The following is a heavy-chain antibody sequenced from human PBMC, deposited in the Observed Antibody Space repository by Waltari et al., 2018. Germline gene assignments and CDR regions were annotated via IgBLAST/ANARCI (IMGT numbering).Heavy chain of an antibody. Sequence: QVQLQESGPGLVKPSGTLSVTCAVSGDSNRGSFWWRWVRQTPGKGLEWIGQIHGSGRINYNPSLESRVTVSRDTSNNQFSLKLTSATAADTAVYFCARDRGRGLYLDSWGQGILVTVSP. D-gene: IGHD5-12*01. CDR1: GDSNRGSFW. V-gene: IGHV4-4*02. J-gene: IGHJ4*02. CDR3: ARDRGRGLYLDS. CDR2: IHGSGRI.